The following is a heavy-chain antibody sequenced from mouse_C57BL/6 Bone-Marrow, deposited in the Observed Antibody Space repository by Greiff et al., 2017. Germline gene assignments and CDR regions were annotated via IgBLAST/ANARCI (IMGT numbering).Heavy chain of an antibody. CDR2: IDPTSGGT. D-gene: IGHD2-2*01. CDR1: GYTFTSYW. V-gene: IGHV1-72*01. Sequence: QVQLQQSGAELVKPGASVKLSCKASGYTFTSYWMHWVKQRPGRGLEWIGRIDPTSGGTKYNEKFKGKATLTVDKPSSTAYMQLSSLTSEDSAVYYCARGYGYDQAWFAYWGQGTLVTVSA. J-gene: IGHJ3*01. CDR3: ARGYGYDQAWFAY.